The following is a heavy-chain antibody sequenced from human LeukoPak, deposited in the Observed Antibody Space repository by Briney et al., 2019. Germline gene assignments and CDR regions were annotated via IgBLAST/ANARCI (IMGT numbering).Heavy chain of an antibody. D-gene: IGHD2/OR15-2a*01. Sequence: GGSLRLSCAASGFTFPSYWMGWVRQAPGKGLEWVASIKSGGSDKYYVDSAKGRFTISRDDAKNSLYLEVNNLRAEDTAVYYCARGPPSGYGTTWFDYWGQGTLVTVSS. J-gene: IGHJ4*02. CDR1: GFTFPSYW. V-gene: IGHV3-7*01. CDR3: ARGPPSGYGTTWFDY. CDR2: IKSGGSDK.